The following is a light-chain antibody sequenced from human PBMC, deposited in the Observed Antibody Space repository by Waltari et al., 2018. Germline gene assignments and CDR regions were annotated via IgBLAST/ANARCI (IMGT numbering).Light chain of an antibody. J-gene: IGLJ3*02. CDR1: SSDVGSYTS. CDR2: EVS. Sequence: QSALTQPPSASGSPGQPVTISCTGTSSDVGSYTSVSWFQQHPGKAPKLIIYEVSKRPSGVPDRFSGSKSGNTASLTVSGLQAEDEADYYCSSKGGSNNLVFGGGTKLTVL. V-gene: IGLV2-8*01. CDR3: SSKGGSNNLV.